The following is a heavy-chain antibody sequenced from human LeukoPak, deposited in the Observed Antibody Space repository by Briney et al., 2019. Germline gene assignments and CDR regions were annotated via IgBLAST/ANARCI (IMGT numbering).Heavy chain of an antibody. CDR3: ASRTKLGPGEDAFDI. V-gene: IGHV4-39*01. J-gene: IGHJ3*02. CDR1: GGSISSSSYY. CDR2: IYYSGST. Sequence: SETLSLTCTVSGGSISSSSYYWGWIRQPPGKGLEWIGSIYYSGSTYYNPSLKSRVTIYVDTSKNQFSLKLSSVTAADTAVYYCASRTKLGPGEDAFDIWGQGTMVTVSS. D-gene: IGHD3-10*01.